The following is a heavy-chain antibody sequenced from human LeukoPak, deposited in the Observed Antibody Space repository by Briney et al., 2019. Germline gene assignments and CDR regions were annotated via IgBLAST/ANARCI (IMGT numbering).Heavy chain of an antibody. D-gene: IGHD5/OR15-5a*01. CDR2: IYHSGST. V-gene: IGHV4-30-2*01. CDR3: ARVATVYGSPFDY. J-gene: IGHJ4*02. CDR1: GGSISSGGYS. Sequence: SGTLSLTCAVSGGSISSGGYSWSWIRQPPGKGLEWIGYIYHSGSTYYNPSLKSRVTISVDRSKNQFSLKLSSVTAADTAVYYCARVATVYGSPFDYWGQGTLVTVSS.